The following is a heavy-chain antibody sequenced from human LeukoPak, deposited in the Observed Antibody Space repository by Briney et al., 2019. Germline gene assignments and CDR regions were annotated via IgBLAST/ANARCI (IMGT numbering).Heavy chain of an antibody. CDR2: ISFDGGNI. CDR3: SRDRQLWFPNYYFDY. D-gene: IGHD5-18*01. V-gene: IGHV3-30*01. J-gene: IGHJ4*02. Sequence: GGSLRLSCAGSGFTFSSYAMHWVRQAPGKGLEWVAVISFDGGNIYYADSVKGRFTISRDNSKNTLYLQMHSLRAEDTAVYYCSRDRQLWFPNYYFDYWGQGTLVTVSS. CDR1: GFTFSSYA.